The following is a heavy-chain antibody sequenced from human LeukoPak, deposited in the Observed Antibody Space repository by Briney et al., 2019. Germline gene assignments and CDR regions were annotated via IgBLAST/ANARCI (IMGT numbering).Heavy chain of an antibody. J-gene: IGHJ5*02. CDR1: GGSISGYY. V-gene: IGHV4-34*01. Sequence: SETLSLTCAVYGGSISGYYWTWIRQPPGKRLEWIGEINHSGSTNYNPSLKSRVTISVDTSKNQFSLKFSSVTAADTAVYYCAGIDIVATGGWFDPWGQGTLVTVSS. CDR3: AGIDIVATGGWFDP. D-gene: IGHD5-12*01. CDR2: INHSGST.